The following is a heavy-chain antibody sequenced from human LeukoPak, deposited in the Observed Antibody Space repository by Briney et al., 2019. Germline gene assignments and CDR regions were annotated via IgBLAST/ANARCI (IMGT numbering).Heavy chain of an antibody. J-gene: IGHJ3*02. Sequence: GRSLRLSCAASGFTFSSYAMYWVRQAPGKGLEWVAVISYDGSNKYYADSVKGRFTISRDNSKNTLYLQMNSLRAEDTAVYYCAGGDFWSGYSHDAFDIWGQGTMVTVSS. CDR3: AGGDFWSGYSHDAFDI. D-gene: IGHD3-3*01. CDR2: ISYDGSNK. CDR1: GFTFSSYA. V-gene: IGHV3-30-3*01.